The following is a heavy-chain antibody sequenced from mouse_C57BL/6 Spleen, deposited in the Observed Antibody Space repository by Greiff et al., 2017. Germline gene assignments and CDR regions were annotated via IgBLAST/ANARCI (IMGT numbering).Heavy chain of an antibody. J-gene: IGHJ4*01. CDR3: ARSICSDAMDY. V-gene: IGHV1-39*01. D-gene: IGHD1-1*01. CDR2: INPNDGTT. CDR1: GYSFTDYN. Sequence: VQLQESGPELVKPGASVKISCKASGYSFTDYNMNWVKQSNGKSLEWVGVINPNDGTTSYTQKFKGKATLTVDQSNSTAYLQLNSLTSEDSAVYYCARSICSDAMDYWGKGTSVTVSS.